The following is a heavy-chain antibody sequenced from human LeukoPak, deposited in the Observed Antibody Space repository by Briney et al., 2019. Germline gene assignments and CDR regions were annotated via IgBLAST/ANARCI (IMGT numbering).Heavy chain of an antibody. CDR3: AIAKGPVDIVVTATGVFGY. CDR1: GFTFSDYY. Sequence: PGGSLRLSYAASGFTFSDYYMSWIRQAPGKGLEWVSYISSSGSTIYYADSVKGRFTISRDNSKNTLYLQMNSLRADDTAVYYCAIAKGPVDIVVTATGVFGYWGQGTLVTVSS. J-gene: IGHJ4*02. V-gene: IGHV3-11*01. CDR2: ISSSGSTI. D-gene: IGHD2-21*02.